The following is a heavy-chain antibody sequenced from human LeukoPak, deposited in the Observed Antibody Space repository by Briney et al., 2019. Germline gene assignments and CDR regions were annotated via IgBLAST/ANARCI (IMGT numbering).Heavy chain of an antibody. CDR1: GGSFSGYY. J-gene: IGHJ1*01. D-gene: IGHD6-13*01. Sequence: PSETLSLTCAVYGGSFSGYYWSWIRQPPGKGLEWIGEINHSGSTNYNPSLKSRVTISVDTSKNQFSLELSSVTAADTAVYYCARRSSWTNYEYFQHWGQGTLVTVSS. V-gene: IGHV4-34*01. CDR3: ARRSSWTNYEYFQH. CDR2: INHSGST.